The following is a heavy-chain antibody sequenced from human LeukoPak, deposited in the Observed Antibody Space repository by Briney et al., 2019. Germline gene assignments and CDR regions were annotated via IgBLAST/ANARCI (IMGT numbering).Heavy chain of an antibody. CDR2: IKQDGSEK. CDR1: AFTFSSYW. J-gene: IGHJ4*02. CDR3: ARDSSDGFDS. D-gene: IGHD5-24*01. Sequence: GGSLRLFCAASAFTFSSYWMSWVRQAPGKGLEWVANIKQDGSEKYYVDSVKGRFTISRYSAKNSLYLQMNSLRAEDTAVYYCARDSSDGFDSWGQGTLVTVSS. V-gene: IGHV3-7*01.